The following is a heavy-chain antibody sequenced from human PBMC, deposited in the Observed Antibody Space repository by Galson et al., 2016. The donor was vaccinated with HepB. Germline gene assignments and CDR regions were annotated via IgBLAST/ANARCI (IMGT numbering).Heavy chain of an antibody. Sequence: SLRLSCAVSGFSFSDYAMSWVRQTPGKGLEWVSGISGTDGRTLYADSVKGRFTISRDNSKNTLYLQMNSLRAEDTAVYHCARGPRAGYYWSFDVWGQGTTVTVSS. CDR2: ISGTDGRT. D-gene: IGHD1-26*01. CDR3: ARGPRAGYYWSFDV. J-gene: IGHJ6*02. CDR1: GFSFSDYA. V-gene: IGHV3-23*01.